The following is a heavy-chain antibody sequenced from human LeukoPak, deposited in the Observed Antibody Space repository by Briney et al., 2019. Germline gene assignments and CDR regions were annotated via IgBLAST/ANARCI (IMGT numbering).Heavy chain of an antibody. Sequence: GGSLRLSCAASGFTFSNYGMHWVRQAPGKGLEWVALISYDGSNAYYAESVEGRFAISRDNSKNTLSLQINSLRAEDTAVYYCARECSSTSCYTGKGIKGDWLDPWGQGTLVTVSS. J-gene: IGHJ5*02. V-gene: IGHV3-30*03. CDR1: GFTFSNYG. CDR3: ARECSSTSCYTGKGIKGDWLDP. D-gene: IGHD2-2*02. CDR2: ISYDGSNA.